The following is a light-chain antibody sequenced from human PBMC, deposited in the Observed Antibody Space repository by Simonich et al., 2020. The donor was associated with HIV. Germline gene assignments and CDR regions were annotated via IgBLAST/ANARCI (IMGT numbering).Light chain of an antibody. Sequence: DIVMTQSPATLSVSPGERATLSCRASQSVSRNVACYQQRPGQAPRLLIYGASTRATGIPARFSGSGAGTEFTLTINSMQSEDFAVYYCQQYNDWHPWTFGQGTKVEIK. V-gene: IGKV3-15*01. CDR1: QSVSRN. J-gene: IGKJ1*01. CDR3: QQYNDWHPWT. CDR2: GAS.